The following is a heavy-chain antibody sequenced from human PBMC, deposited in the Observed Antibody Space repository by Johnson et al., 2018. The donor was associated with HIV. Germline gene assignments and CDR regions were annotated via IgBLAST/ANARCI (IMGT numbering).Heavy chain of an antibody. D-gene: IGHD1-26*01. V-gene: IGHV3-30*04. CDR3: AKGAIGLGGIVGARGAFDI. CDR2: ISYDGSNK. J-gene: IGHJ3*02. Sequence: QVQLVESGGGVVQPGRSLRLSCAASGFTFSSYAMHWVRQAPGKGLEWVAVISYDGSNKYYADSVKGRFTISRDNSKNTLYLQMNSLRVEDTAVYYCAKGAIGLGGIVGARGAFDIWGQGTMVTVSS. CDR1: GFTFSSYA.